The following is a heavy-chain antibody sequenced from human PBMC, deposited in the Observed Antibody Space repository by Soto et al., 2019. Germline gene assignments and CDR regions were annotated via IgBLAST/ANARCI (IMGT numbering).Heavy chain of an antibody. D-gene: IGHD3-22*01. Sequence: QVQLVQSGAEVKKPGASVKVSCKASGYTFNSYGISWVRQAPGQGLEWMGWISVYNGYTKYAQKLQGKVTMTTDTSPSTAYMELRSLRSDDTAVYYCARGENYYDSSGYLFWGQGTLVTVSS. CDR1: GYTFNSYG. CDR2: ISVYNGYT. V-gene: IGHV1-18*01. CDR3: ARGENYYDSSGYLF. J-gene: IGHJ4*02.